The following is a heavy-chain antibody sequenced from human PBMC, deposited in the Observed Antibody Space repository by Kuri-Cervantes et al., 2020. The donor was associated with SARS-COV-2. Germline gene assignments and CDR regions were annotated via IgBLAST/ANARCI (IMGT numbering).Heavy chain of an antibody. D-gene: IGHD6-6*01. CDR2: IWYDGSNK. CDR3: ARGPYSSSTFDY. CDR1: GFTFSSYG. J-gene: IGHJ4*02. V-gene: IGHV3-33*01. Sequence: GESLKISCAASGFTFSSYGMHWVRQAPGKGLEWVAVIWYDGSNKYYADSVKGRFTISRDNSKNTLYLQMNSLRAEDTAVYYCARGPYSSSTFDYWGQGILVTVSS.